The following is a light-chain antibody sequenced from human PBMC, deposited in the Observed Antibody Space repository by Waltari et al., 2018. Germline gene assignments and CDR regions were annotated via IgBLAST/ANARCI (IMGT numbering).Light chain of an antibody. CDR3: GSLGVSGV. CDR1: SSDIGAHNY. Sequence: QSALTQPPSASGSPGQSVTISCTGTSSDIGAHNYVSWYQQHPGKAPKLIVYEVNTRPSGVPDRFSVSRSGNTASLTVSGLQAEDGADYYGGSLGVSGVFGGGTRLTVL. V-gene: IGLV2-8*01. CDR2: EVN. J-gene: IGLJ3*02.